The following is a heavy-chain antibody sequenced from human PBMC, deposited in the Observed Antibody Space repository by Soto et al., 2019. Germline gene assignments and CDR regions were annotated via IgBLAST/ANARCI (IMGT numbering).Heavy chain of an antibody. V-gene: IGHV4-34*01. Sequence: QVQLQQWGAGLLKPSETLSLTCAVYGGSFSGYQWSWIRQTPGKGLEWIGGINDSGDINYNPSLKSRVTMLVDSPKKQISLRLSSVTAADTAVYYCARGLILWFGKLSRRGGYYYYMDVWGKGTTVTVSS. CDR1: GGSFSGYQ. CDR2: INDSGDI. J-gene: IGHJ6*03. CDR3: ARGLILWFGKLSRRGGYYYYMDV. D-gene: IGHD3-10*01.